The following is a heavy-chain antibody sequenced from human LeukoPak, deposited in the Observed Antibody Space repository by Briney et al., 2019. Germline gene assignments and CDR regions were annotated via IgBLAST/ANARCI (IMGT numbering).Heavy chain of an antibody. Sequence: PGGSLRLSCAASGFTFSSYGMHWVRQAPGKGLEWVAVIWYDGSNKYYADSVKGRFTISRDNSKNTLYLQMNSLRAEDTAVYYCARDILTGYYNPDYWGQGTLVTVSS. V-gene: IGHV3-33*01. CDR1: GFTFSSYG. CDR2: IWYDGSNK. D-gene: IGHD3-9*01. J-gene: IGHJ4*02. CDR3: ARDILTGYYNPDY.